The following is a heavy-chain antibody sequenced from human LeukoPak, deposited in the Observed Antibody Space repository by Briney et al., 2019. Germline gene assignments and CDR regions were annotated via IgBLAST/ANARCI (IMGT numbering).Heavy chain of an antibody. CDR2: ISYDGSNK. V-gene: IGHV3-30*04. CDR3: ARGVRIAVAGNIDY. J-gene: IGHJ4*02. D-gene: IGHD6-19*01. Sequence: GGSLRLSCAASGFTFRSYAMHWVRQAPGKGLEWEGAISYDGSNKKYADSVKCRFTISRDNSKNTLYLQMNSLRAEDTAVYYCARGVRIAVAGNIDYWGQGTLVTVSS. CDR1: GFTFRSYA.